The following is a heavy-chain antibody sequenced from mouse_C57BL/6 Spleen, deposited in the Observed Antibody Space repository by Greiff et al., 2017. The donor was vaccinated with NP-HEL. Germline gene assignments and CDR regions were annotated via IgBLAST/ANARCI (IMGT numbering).Heavy chain of an antibody. Sequence: QVQLKQSGAELAKPGASVKLSCKASGYTFTSYWMHWVKQRPGQGLEWIGYINPSSGSTTYTQKFKDKATLTADKSSSTAYMQLSSLTYEDSAVYYCARDYYGSSYAMDYWGQGTSVTVSS. CDR1: GYTFTSYW. CDR3: ARDYYGSSYAMDY. CDR2: INPSSGST. V-gene: IGHV1-7*01. J-gene: IGHJ4*01. D-gene: IGHD1-1*01.